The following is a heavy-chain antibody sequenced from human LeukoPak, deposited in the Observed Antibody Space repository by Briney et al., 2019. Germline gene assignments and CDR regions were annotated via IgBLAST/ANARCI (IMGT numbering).Heavy chain of an antibody. D-gene: IGHD2-21*02. Sequence: TSETLSLTCAVYGGSFSGYYWSWIRQPPRKGLEWIGEINHSGSTNYNPSLKSRVTISVDTSKNQFSLKLSSVTAADTAVYYCARGGRRVAYCGGDCFFDYWGQGTLVTVSS. J-gene: IGHJ4*02. CDR3: ARGGRRVAYCGGDCFFDY. V-gene: IGHV4-34*01. CDR2: INHSGST. CDR1: GGSFSGYY.